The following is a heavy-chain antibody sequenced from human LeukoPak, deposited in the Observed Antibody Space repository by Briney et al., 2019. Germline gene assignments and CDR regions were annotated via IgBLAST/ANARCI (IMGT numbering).Heavy chain of an antibody. D-gene: IGHD6-25*01. V-gene: IGHV4-61*01. J-gene: IGHJ3*02. CDR2: IYYSGST. CDR3: ARGGSAFDI. CDR1: GGSVSSGSYY. Sequence: SETLSLTCTVSGGSVSSGSYYWSWIRQSPGKGLEFIGYIYYSGSTNYNPSLKSRFTISIDTSKYQFSLRLQSVGAADTAVYYCARGGSAFDIWGQGTMVTVSS.